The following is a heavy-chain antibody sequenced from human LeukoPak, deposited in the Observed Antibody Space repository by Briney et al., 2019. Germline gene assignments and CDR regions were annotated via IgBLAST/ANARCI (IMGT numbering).Heavy chain of an antibody. V-gene: IGHV1-69*04. CDR2: IIPILGIA. J-gene: IGHJ4*02. D-gene: IGHD4-17*01. CDR3: ASGHYGDYGQWSSMNY. CDR1: GGTFSSYA. Sequence: ASVTVSCKASGGTFSSYAISWVRQAPGQGLEWMGRIIPILGIANYAQNFQGRVTITADKSTSTAYMELSSLRSEDTAMYYCASGHYGDYGQWSSMNYWGQGTLVTVSS.